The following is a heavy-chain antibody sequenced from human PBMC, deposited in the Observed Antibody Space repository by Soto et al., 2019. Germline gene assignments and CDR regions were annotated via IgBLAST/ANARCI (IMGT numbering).Heavy chain of an antibody. Sequence: PGGSLGRCCAASGFTFSSYVMHWVRQAPGKGLEWVAVIWYDGSNKYYADSVKGRFTISRDNSKNTLYLQMNSLRAEDTAVYYCARRQEGYYYGMDVWGQGTTVTVSS. CDR3: ARRQEGYYYGMDV. CDR1: GFTFSSYV. V-gene: IGHV3-33*01. CDR2: IWYDGSNK. J-gene: IGHJ6*02.